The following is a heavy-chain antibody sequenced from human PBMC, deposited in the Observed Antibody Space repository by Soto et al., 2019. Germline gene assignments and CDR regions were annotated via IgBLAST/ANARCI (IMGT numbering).Heavy chain of an antibody. D-gene: IGHD4-17*01. J-gene: IGHJ4*02. CDR1: GCSISSGDYY. CDR3: ARYYGGNIIEYYFDY. V-gene: IGHV4-30-4*01. Sequence: SETLSLTCTVSGCSISSGDYYWSWIRQPPGKGLEWIGYIYYSGSTYYNPSLKSRVTISVDTSKNQFSLKLSSVTAADTAVYYCARYYGGNIIEYYFDYWGQGTLVTVSS. CDR2: IYYSGST.